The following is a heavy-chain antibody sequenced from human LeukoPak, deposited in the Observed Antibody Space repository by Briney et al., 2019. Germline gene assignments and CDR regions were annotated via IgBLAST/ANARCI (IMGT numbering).Heavy chain of an antibody. J-gene: IGHJ4*02. V-gene: IGHV4-4*02. Sequence: SGTLSLTCGVSGGSITNTDYWTWVRQPPGKGLEWIGEVNLQGSTNYNPSLMGRVAIAVDTSENHISLQLTSVTAADTAVYYCAREGGPYRPLDYSGQGTLVTVSS. CDR3: AREGGPYRPLDY. CDR1: GGSITNTDY. CDR2: VNLQGST.